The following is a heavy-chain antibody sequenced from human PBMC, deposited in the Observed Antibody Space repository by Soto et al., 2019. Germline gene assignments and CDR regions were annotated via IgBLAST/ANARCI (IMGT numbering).Heavy chain of an antibody. Sequence: QVQLQQWGAGLLKPSETLSLTCAVYGGSFSGYYWSWIRQPPGKGLEWIGEINHSGSTNYNPSLKSRVTISVDTSKNRFSLKLSSVTAADTAVYYCARFSVVATSSVGSNYFDYWGQGTLVTVSS. CDR1: GGSFSGYY. J-gene: IGHJ4*02. CDR3: ARFSVVATSSVGSNYFDY. D-gene: IGHD5-12*01. V-gene: IGHV4-34*01. CDR2: INHSGST.